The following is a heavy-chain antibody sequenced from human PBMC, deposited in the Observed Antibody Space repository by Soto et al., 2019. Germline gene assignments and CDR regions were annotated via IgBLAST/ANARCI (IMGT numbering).Heavy chain of an antibody. V-gene: IGHV3-33*01. CDR2: MWYDGTNK. J-gene: IGHJ3*02. CDR3: ARDANFGTKGGSFDI. CDR1: GFTFRIYS. Sequence: GGSLRLSCAASGFTFRIYSMHWVRQSPGKGLEWVAVMWYDGTNKYYGESVKGRFTISRDNSENTLYLQMNSLRVEDTAVYYCARDANFGTKGGSFDIWGHGTLVTVSS. D-gene: IGHD3-3*01.